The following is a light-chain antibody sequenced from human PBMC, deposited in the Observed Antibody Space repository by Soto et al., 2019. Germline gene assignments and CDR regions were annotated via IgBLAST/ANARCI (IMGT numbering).Light chain of an antibody. CDR2: NIS. J-gene: IGLJ1*01. V-gene: IGLV2-14*01. CDR1: SSDVGGYNY. CDR3: SSYTTCNTRYIV. Sequence: QSALTQPASVSGSPGQSITISCTGTSSDVGGYNYVSWYQKHPGKAPKFIIYNISNRPSGVSNRFPGSKSGNKASLNISGLQAEDEADYYCSSYTTCNTRYIVFGTGTKVTV.